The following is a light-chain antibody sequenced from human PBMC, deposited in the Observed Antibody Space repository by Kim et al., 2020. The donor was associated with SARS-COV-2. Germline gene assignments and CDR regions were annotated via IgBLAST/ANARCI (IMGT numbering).Light chain of an antibody. Sequence: DIQMTQSPSSVSAFVGDRVTITGRASHNINNWLAWYQQKPERAPKHLIYDASAVQSGVPSRFSGSGSGTDFTLTITTLQPEDCATYYCQQSNSFPMTFGGRTKVDIK. J-gene: IGKJ4*01. V-gene: IGKV1-12*01. CDR2: DAS. CDR1: HNINNW. CDR3: QQSNSFPMT.